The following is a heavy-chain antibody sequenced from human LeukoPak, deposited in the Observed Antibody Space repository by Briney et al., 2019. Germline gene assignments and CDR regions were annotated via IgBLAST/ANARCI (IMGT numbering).Heavy chain of an antibody. CDR3: AGLPAATPKLYYYYYMDV. CDR2: IYHSGST. J-gene: IGHJ6*03. Sequence: SETLSLTCTVSGGSISSGGYYWSWIRQPPGKGLEWIGYIYHSGSTYYNPSLKSRVTISVDRSKNQFSLKLSSVTAADTAVYYCAGLPAATPKLYYYYYMDVWGKGTTVTVSS. CDR1: GGSISSGGYY. V-gene: IGHV4-30-2*01. D-gene: IGHD2-2*01.